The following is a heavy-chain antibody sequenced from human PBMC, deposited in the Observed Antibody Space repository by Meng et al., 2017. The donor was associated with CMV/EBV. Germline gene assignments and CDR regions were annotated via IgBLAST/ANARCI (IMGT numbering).Heavy chain of an antibody. D-gene: IGHD3-10*01. CDR3: VTWLWFGELSGYYFDY. V-gene: IGHV4-39*07. Sequence: QPQLQESGPGLVKPSETLSLTCTVSRGSISSSSYYWGWIRQPPGKGLEWIGSIYYSGSTYYNPSLKSRVTISVDTSKNQFSLKLSSVTAADTAVYYCVTWLWFGELSGYYFDYWGQGTLVTVSS. J-gene: IGHJ4*02. CDR2: IYYSGST. CDR1: RGSISSSSYY.